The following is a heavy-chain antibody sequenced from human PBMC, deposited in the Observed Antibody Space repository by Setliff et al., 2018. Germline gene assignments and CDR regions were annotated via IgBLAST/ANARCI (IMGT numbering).Heavy chain of an antibody. D-gene: IGHD2-2*01. J-gene: IGHJ4*02. V-gene: IGHV3-11*06. Sequence: GGSLRLSCAASVFTFSDYYMTWIRQAPGKGLECISYTSSTWIYYADSVKGRFTISRDNAKNSLYLQMNSLRAEDTATYYCARSENCFSTHCSPYDYWGQGTLVTVSS. CDR2: TSSTWI. CDR1: VFTFSDYY. CDR3: ARSENCFSTHCSPYDY.